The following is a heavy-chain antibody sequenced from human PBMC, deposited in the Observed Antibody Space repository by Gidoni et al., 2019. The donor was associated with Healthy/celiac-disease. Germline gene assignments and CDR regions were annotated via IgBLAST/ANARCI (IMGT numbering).Heavy chain of an antibody. Sequence: QVQLVESGGGVVQPGRSLRLSCAASGFSFISYGMHWVRQAPGKGLEWVAGIRDDGSNKYYEDSVKGRFTISRDNSKNTLEWQMNSRRAEDTAVYYCARDERGDYYDGSGSYFLWAKNNYGMDVWGQGTTVTVSS. CDR3: ARDERGDYYDGSGSYFLWAKNNYGMDV. CDR1: GFSFISYG. J-gene: IGHJ6*02. CDR2: IRDDGSNK. V-gene: IGHV3-33*01. D-gene: IGHD3-10*01.